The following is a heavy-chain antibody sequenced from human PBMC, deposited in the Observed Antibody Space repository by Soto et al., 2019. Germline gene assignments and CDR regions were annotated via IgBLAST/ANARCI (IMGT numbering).Heavy chain of an antibody. CDR1: GGSISSGDYY. CDR3: ARDYYDSSGYYPNWFDP. V-gene: IGHV4-30-4*01. D-gene: IGHD3-22*01. Sequence: SETLSLTCTVSGGSISSGDYYWSWIRQPPGKGLEWIGYIYCSGSTYYNPSLKSRVTISVDTSKNQFSLKLSSVTAADTAVYYCARDYYDSSGYYPNWFDPWGQGTLVTVSS. J-gene: IGHJ5*02. CDR2: IYCSGST.